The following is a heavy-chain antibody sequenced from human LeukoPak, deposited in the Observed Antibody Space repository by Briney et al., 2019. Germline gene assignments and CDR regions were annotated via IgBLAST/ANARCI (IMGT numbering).Heavy chain of an antibody. CDR1: GFTFSSYA. CDR2: ISGSGGST. D-gene: IGHD6-19*01. CDR3: AKDGAVAGIRDAFDI. J-gene: IGHJ3*02. Sequence: PGGSLRLSCAASGFTFSSYAMSWVRQAPGNGLEWVSAISGSGGSTYYADSVKGRFTISRDNSKNTLYLQMNSLRAEDTAVYYCAKDGAVAGIRDAFDIWGQGTMVTVSS. V-gene: IGHV3-23*01.